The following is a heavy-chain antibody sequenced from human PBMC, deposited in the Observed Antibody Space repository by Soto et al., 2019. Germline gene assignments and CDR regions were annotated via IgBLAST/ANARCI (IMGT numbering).Heavy chain of an antibody. D-gene: IGHD3-22*01. V-gene: IGHV3-30*18. CDR3: AKVLSIIVADSFDI. CDR1: GFPFSNYD. Sequence: QVQLVESGGGVVQPGRSLRLSCAASGFPFSNYDMHWVRQAPGKGLEWVAVISYDGSIKYYADSVKGRCTISRDNSKNTLYLQMNSLRAEDTAVYYCAKVLSIIVADSFDIWGQGTMVTVSS. CDR2: ISYDGSIK. J-gene: IGHJ3*02.